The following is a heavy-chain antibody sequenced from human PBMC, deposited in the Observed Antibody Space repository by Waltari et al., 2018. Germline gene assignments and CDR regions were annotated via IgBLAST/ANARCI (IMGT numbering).Heavy chain of an antibody. J-gene: IGHJ4*02. V-gene: IGHV1-2*06. CDR1: GYTFTGYY. D-gene: IGHD2-15*01. CDR2: INPNSGGT. CDR3: AREASVGRSCGSCYFDY. Sequence: QVQLVQSGAEVKKPGASVKVSCKASGYTFTGYYMHWVRQAPGQGLEWMGRINPNSGGTNYAQKFQGRVTMTRDTSISTAYMELIRLRSDDTAVYYCAREASVGRSCGSCYFDYWGQGTLVTVSS.